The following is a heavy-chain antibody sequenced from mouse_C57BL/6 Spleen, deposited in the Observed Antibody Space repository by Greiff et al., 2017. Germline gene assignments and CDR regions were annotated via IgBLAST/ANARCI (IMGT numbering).Heavy chain of an antibody. CDR2: INPNNGGT. CDR1: GYTFTDYN. D-gene: IGHD2-3*01. J-gene: IGHJ4*01. Sequence: EVKLMESGPELVKPGASVKMSCKASGYTFTDYNMHWVKQSHGKSLEWIGYINPNNGGTSYNQKFKGKATLTVNKSSSTAYMELRSLTSEDSAVYYCARDDGYYLFYAMDYWGQGTSVTVSS. CDR3: ARDDGYYLFYAMDY. V-gene: IGHV1-22*01.